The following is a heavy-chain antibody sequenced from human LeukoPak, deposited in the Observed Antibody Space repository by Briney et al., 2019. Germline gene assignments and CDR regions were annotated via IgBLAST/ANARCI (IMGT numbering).Heavy chain of an antibody. V-gene: IGHV1-69*13. Sequence: SVKVSFKASGGTFSNYAISWVRQAPGQGLEWMGGIIPIFGTASYAQKFQGRVTITADESTSTAYMELSSLRSEDTAVYYCARDLGDSFDYWGQGTLVTVSS. J-gene: IGHJ4*02. CDR1: GGTFSNYA. CDR2: IIPIFGTA. D-gene: IGHD3-10*01. CDR3: ARDLGDSFDY.